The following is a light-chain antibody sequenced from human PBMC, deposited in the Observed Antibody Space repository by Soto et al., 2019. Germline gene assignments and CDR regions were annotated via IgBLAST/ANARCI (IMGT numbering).Light chain of an antibody. CDR3: ISSTSVNIRCV. Sequence: QSVLTQPASVSGSPGQSIIISCTGTGSDIGRSDFVSWFQQLPGSVPKLMIYEVTGRPSGTSDRFSGSKSGNTASLAISGLQPEYEADYYCISSTSVNIRCVFGTGTKVTVL. CDR2: EVT. J-gene: IGLJ1*01. V-gene: IGLV2-14*01. CDR1: GSDIGRSDF.